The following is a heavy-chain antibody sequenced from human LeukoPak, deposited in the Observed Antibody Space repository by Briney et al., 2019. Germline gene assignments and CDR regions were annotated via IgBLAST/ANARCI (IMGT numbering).Heavy chain of an antibody. CDR3: ARVNAIFGELFGY. Sequence: GGSLRLSCAASGFTVSSNYMSWVRQAPGKGLEWVSVIYSGGSTYYADSVKGRFTISRDNSKNTLYLQMNSLRAEDTAVYYCARVNAIFGELFGYWGQGTLVTVSS. CDR2: IYSGGST. CDR1: GFTVSSNY. V-gene: IGHV3-66*02. D-gene: IGHD3-3*01. J-gene: IGHJ4*02.